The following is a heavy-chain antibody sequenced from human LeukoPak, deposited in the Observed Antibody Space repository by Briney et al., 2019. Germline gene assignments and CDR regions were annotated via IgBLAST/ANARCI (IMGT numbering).Heavy chain of an antibody. Sequence: GRSLRLSCAASGFTFSSYGMHWVRQAPGKGLEWVAVISYDGSNKYYADSVKGRFTISRDNSKNTLYLQMNSLKADDTAVYYCAREGGPLRYWGQGTLVTVSS. CDR2: ISYDGSNK. D-gene: IGHD1-26*01. CDR3: AREGGPLRY. V-gene: IGHV3-30*03. CDR1: GFTFSSYG. J-gene: IGHJ4*02.